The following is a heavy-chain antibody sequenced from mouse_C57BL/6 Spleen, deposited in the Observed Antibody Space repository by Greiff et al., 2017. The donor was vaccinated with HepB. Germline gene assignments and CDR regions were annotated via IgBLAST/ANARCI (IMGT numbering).Heavy chain of an antibody. CDR1: GYTFTSYW. CDR3: ARGRIYDGYYGYFDV. D-gene: IGHD2-3*01. V-gene: IGHV1-64*01. Sequence: QVQLQQPGAELLKPGASVKLSCKASGYTFTSYWMHWVKQRPGQGLEWIGMIHPNSGSTNYNEKFKSKATLTVDKSSSTAYMQLSSLTSEDSAVYYCARGRIYDGYYGYFDVWGTGTTVTVSS. J-gene: IGHJ1*03. CDR2: IHPNSGST.